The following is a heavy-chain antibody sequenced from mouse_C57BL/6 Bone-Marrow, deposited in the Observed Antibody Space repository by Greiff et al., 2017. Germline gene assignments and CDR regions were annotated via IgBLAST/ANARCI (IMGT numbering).Heavy chain of an antibody. CDR2: IDPEDGDT. D-gene: IGHD1-1*01. CDR3: TAADYGSSYFYCYFDV. CDR1: GFNIKDYY. J-gene: IGHJ1*03. V-gene: IGHV14-1*01. Sequence: EVQLQQSGAELVRPGASVKLSCTASGFNIKDYYMHWVKQRPEQGLEWIGRIDPEDGDTEYAPKFQGKATMTADPSSNTAYLQLSILTSEDTAVYYCTAADYGSSYFYCYFDVWGTGTTVTVSS.